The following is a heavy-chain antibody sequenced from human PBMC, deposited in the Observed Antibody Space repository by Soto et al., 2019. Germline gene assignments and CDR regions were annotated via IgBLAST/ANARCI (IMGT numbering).Heavy chain of an antibody. V-gene: IGHV4-4*07. CDR3: AREVSYSAYNFAHGIQLWSFDF. J-gene: IGHJ4*02. D-gene: IGHD5-12*01. Sequence: PSETLSLTCTVSGGSINTFYWSWVRQPAGKGLEWIGRIFSSGSTSFNPSLESRVAMSVDTSKNHFSLNLSSVTAADMAVYYRAREVSYSAYNFAHGIQLWSFDFWGQGALVTVS. CDR1: GGSINTFY. CDR2: IFSSGST.